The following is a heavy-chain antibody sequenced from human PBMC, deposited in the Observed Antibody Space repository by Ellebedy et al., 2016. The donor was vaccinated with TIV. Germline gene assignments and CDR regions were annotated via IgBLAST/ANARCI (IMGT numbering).Heavy chain of an antibody. CDR3: ETRVGEGIQLWGGFDS. Sequence: PGGSLRLSCAASGTTLSGYAMHWVRQTPGRGLEWVATISYDGRNTYYADPVKGRFTISRDNSKNTLYLQMDGLRVEDTAVYFCETRVGEGIQLWGGFDSWGQGTLVTVSS. V-gene: IGHV3-30*04. D-gene: IGHD5-18*01. CDR1: GTTLSGYA. J-gene: IGHJ4*02. CDR2: ISYDGRNT.